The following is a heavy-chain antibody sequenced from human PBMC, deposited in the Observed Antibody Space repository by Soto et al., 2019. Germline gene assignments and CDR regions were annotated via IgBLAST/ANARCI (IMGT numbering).Heavy chain of an antibody. D-gene: IGHD6-13*01. CDR3: ARVLAAAGTRRGSIFDY. Sequence: PSQTLSLTCAISGDSVSSNSAAWNWIRQSPSRGLEWLGRTYYRSKWYNDYAVSVKSRITINPDTSKNQFSLQLNSVTPEDTAVYYCARVLAAAGTRRGSIFDYWGQGTLVTVSS. J-gene: IGHJ4*02. V-gene: IGHV6-1*01. CDR2: TYYRSKWYN. CDR1: GDSVSSNSAA.